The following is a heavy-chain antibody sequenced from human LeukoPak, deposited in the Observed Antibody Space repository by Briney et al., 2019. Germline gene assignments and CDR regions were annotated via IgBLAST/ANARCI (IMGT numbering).Heavy chain of an antibody. V-gene: IGHV4-59*12. D-gene: IGHD3-22*01. CDR3: ARESQGYYDSSGYPYYFDY. Sequence: PSETLSLTCTVCGGPLSAYYWMWLRQPPGKGLEGIGYIYDTGNTNYTPSLKSRVTISVDTSKNQFSLKLSSVTAADTAVYYCARESQGYYDSSGYPYYFDYWGQGTLVTVSS. J-gene: IGHJ4*02. CDR1: GGPLSAYY. CDR2: IYDTGNT.